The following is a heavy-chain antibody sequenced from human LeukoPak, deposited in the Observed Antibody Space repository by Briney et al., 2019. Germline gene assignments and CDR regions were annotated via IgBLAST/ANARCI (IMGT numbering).Heavy chain of an antibody. CDR3: ARGVEPLAANTLAY. J-gene: IGHJ4*02. V-gene: IGHV3-53*01. Sequence: GGSLRLSCAASGFTVITNDMTWVRQAPGKGLEWVSVLYSDSNTKYADSVQGRFTISRDNSKNTLYLEMNSLSPDDTAVYYCARGVEPLAANTLAYWGQGTLVTVSS. CDR2: LYSDSNT. D-gene: IGHD1-14*01. CDR1: GFTVITND.